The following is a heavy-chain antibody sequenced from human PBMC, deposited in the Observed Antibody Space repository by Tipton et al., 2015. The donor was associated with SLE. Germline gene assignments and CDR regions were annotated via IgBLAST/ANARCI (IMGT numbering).Heavy chain of an antibody. CDR2: IYYSGRT. CDR3: ARDSSKLAQAFDI. J-gene: IGHJ3*02. D-gene: IGHD2-2*01. V-gene: IGHV4-59*11. CDR1: GGSIRRHY. Sequence: TLSLTCTVSGGSIRRHYWSWSEQPPGKGLGWIGCIYYSGRTHYNPPLKSRVTISVDTSKNHFSLKQNSVTAADTAVYYCARDSSKLAQAFDIWGQGTMVTVSS.